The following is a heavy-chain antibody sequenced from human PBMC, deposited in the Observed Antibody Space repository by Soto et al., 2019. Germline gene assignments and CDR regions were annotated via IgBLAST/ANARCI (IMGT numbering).Heavy chain of an antibody. CDR2: VSPSGTT. CDR1: GDSISVGYY. CDR3: ARDRGSYGMDV. Sequence: QVQLQESGPGLVKPSQTLSLTCTVSGDSISVGYYWSWIRQHPGKGLEWIGYVSPSGTTYYNPSLKSRLSIPTDTSKNQFSLEVSSVTAAHTAVYYCARDRGSYGMDVWSQGTTVTVSS. V-gene: IGHV4-31*03. J-gene: IGHJ6*02.